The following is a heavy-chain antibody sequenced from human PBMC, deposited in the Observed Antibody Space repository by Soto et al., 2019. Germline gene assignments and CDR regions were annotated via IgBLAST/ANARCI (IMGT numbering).Heavy chain of an antibody. Sequence: PGGSLRLSCAASGFTFSSYGMHWVRQAPGQGLEWVAVIWYDGSNKYYADSVKGRFTISRDNSKNTLYLQMNSLRAEDTAVYYCARDRYSSGWYDLDYWGQGTLVTVSS. CDR2: IWYDGSNK. CDR1: GFTFSSYG. D-gene: IGHD6-19*01. J-gene: IGHJ4*02. CDR3: ARDRYSSGWYDLDY. V-gene: IGHV3-33*01.